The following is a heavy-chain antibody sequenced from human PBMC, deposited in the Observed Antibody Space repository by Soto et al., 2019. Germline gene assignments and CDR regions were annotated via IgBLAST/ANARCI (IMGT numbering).Heavy chain of an antibody. Sequence: QVQLVESGGGVVQPGRSLRLSCAASGFTFSSYHMHWVRQTPGKGLEWVAVIWDDGSNKYYADSVKGRFTISRDNSKNTLYLQMNSLRAEDTAVYYCAGIGSWALNFDYWGQGTLVSVSS. D-gene: IGHD6-13*01. CDR1: GFTFSSYH. CDR2: IWDDGSNK. V-gene: IGHV3-33*01. J-gene: IGHJ4*02. CDR3: AGIGSWALNFDY.